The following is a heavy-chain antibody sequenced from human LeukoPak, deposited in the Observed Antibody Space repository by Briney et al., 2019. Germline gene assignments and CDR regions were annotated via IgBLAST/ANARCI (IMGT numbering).Heavy chain of an antibody. D-gene: IGHD5/OR15-5a*01. V-gene: IGHV3-23*01. CDR3: AKSSTIDSGDYYYMDV. Sequence: GGSLRLSCAASGLRFRSYAMNWVRQATGKGREWVSAFSSSGGDTHYADSVKGRFTISRDNSKNTLYLQMNFLSAEDTAVYYCAKSSTIDSGDYYYMDVWGKGTTVTVPS. J-gene: IGHJ6*03. CDR2: FSSSGGDT. CDR1: GLRFRSYA.